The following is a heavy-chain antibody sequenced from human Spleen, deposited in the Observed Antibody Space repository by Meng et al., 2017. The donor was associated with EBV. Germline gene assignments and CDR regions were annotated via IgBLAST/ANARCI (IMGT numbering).Heavy chain of an antibody. CDR1: GCTFRSDA. V-gene: IGHV1-69*01. D-gene: IGHD3-10*01. J-gene: IGHJ4*02. CDR2: LIPKSDAP. CDR3: ASESGRGFTPDY. Sequence: VRGGECGGEGKEAGSSVQVSCKTSGCTFRSDAVSWVRWAPGQGLEWMGGLIPKSDAPYYEQKFQDRVTITADESTSTHYMDLSGLRSEDTAVYYCASESGRGFTPDYWGQGTLVTVSS.